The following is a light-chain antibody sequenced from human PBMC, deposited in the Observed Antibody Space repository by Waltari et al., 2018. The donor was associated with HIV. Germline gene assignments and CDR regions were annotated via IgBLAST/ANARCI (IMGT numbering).Light chain of an antibody. J-gene: IGLJ7*01. CDR3: TSYTSISPLAI. CDR2: GVT. CDR1: SSDMGGYDY. V-gene: IGLV2-14*01. Sequence: QSALTQPASVSGSPGQSITISCNGTSSDMGGYDYVSCYQQYPCKAPKLIIFGVTNRPSGVSTRFSGSKSGNMASLTISGLQAEDEADYYCTSYTSISPLAIFGGGTQVTVL.